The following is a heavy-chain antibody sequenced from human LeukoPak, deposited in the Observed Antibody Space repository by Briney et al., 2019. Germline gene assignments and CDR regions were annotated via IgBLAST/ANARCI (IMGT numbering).Heavy chain of an antibody. CDR1: GGSISSYY. CDR2: IHYSGST. V-gene: IGHV4-59*01. Sequence: SETLSLTCTVSGGSISSYYWSWIRQPPGKGLEWIGYIHYSGSTNYNPSLKSRVTISVDTSKNQFSLKLSSVTAADTAVYYCARYSGSYYPFDYWGQGTLVTVSS. D-gene: IGHD1-26*01. J-gene: IGHJ4*02. CDR3: ARYSGSYYPFDY.